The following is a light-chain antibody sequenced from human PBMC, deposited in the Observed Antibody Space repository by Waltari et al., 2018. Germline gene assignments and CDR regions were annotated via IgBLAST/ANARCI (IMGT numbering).Light chain of an antibody. CDR1: SPRTSY. CDR2: GYN. Sequence: SSALTQDPAVSVALGQIFTMTGQGDSPRTSYASWYQQKATQAPVLVLFGYNKRPSGIPDRFSGYNSGTTSSLTITGAQAEDEADYYCHSRDSSASHVVFGGGTKLTVL. V-gene: IGLV3-19*01. CDR3: HSRDSSASHVV. J-gene: IGLJ2*01.